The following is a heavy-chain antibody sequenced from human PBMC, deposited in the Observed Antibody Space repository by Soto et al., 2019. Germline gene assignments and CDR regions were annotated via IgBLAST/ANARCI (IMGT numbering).Heavy chain of an antibody. CDR1: GFTFSNAW. J-gene: IGHJ4*02. D-gene: IGHD2-15*01. Sequence: EVQLVESGGGLVKPGGSLRLSCAASGFTFSNAWMSWVRQAPGKGLEWVGRIKSKTDGGTTDYAAPVKGRFTISRDDSKNTLYLQMNSLKTEDTAVYYCTTDPVVVAALRAFDYWGQGTLVTVSS. CDR3: TTDPVVVAALRAFDY. V-gene: IGHV3-15*01. CDR2: IKSKTDGGTT.